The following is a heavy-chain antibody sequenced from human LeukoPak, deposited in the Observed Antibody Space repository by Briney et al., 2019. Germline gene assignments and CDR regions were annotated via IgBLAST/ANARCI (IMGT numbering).Heavy chain of an antibody. J-gene: IGHJ6*03. Sequence: ASVKVSCKASGGTFSSYAISWVRQAPGQGLEWMGGIIHIFGTANYAQKFQGRVTITADESTSTAYMELSSLRSEDTAVYYCARGYQLLYRNYYYYYYMDVWGKGTTVTVSS. CDR3: ARGYQLLYRNYYYYYYMDV. CDR2: IIHIFGTA. D-gene: IGHD2-2*02. CDR1: GGTFSSYA. V-gene: IGHV1-69*13.